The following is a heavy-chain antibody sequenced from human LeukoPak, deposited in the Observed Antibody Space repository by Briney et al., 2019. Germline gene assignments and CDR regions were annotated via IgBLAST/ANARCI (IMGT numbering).Heavy chain of an antibody. CDR3: AREDGGGYYFDI. V-gene: IGHV3-66*03. Sequence: AGSLRLSCTVSGYSVTSNYMSWVRQAPGKGLEWVSFIYCDNKHYSNSVKERFAISRDNTKNTLYLQMNSLRAEDAAVYYCAREDGGGYYFDIWGRGTMVTVSS. J-gene: IGHJ3*02. CDR1: GYSVTSNY. CDR2: IYCDNK. D-gene: IGHD3-22*01.